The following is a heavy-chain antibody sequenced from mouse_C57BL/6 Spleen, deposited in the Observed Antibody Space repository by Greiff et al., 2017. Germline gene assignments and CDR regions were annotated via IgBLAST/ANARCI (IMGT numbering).Heavy chain of an antibody. Sequence: VQLKQSGPELVKPGASVKISCKASGYTFTDYYMHWVKQSHGKGLEWIGDINPNNGGTSYNQKFKGKATLTVDKSSSADYMELRSLTSEDSAVYYCARWDDYDGDHFAYWGQGTLVTVSA. V-gene: IGHV1-26*01. CDR1: GYTFTDYY. CDR3: ARWDDYDGDHFAY. CDR2: INPNNGGT. D-gene: IGHD2-4*01. J-gene: IGHJ3*01.